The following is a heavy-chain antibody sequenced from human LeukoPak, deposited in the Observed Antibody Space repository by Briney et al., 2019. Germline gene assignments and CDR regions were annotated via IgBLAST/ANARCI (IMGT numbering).Heavy chain of an antibody. Sequence: GGSLRLSCAASGFTFSSYEMHWVRQAPGKGLEWVSYISSSGSTIYYADSVKGRFTISRDNAKISLYLQMNSLRAEDTAVYYCARDSSSWYFDYWGQGNLVTVSS. D-gene: IGHD6-13*01. CDR2: ISSSGSTI. J-gene: IGHJ4*02. CDR1: GFTFSSYE. CDR3: ARDSSSWYFDY. V-gene: IGHV3-48*03.